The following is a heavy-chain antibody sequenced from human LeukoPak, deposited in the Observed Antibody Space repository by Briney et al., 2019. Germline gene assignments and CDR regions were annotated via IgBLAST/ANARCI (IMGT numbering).Heavy chain of an antibody. CDR3: ARTVVVLDAFDI. D-gene: IGHD2-15*01. V-gene: IGHV4-61*08. CDR1: GGSISSGGYS. J-gene: IGHJ3*02. CDR2: IYYSGST. Sequence: PSETLSLTCAVSGGSISSGGYSWSWIRQPPGRGLEWLGYIYYSGSTNYNPSLKSRVTISVDTSKNQFSLKLSSVTAADTAVYYCARTVVVLDAFDIWGQGTMVTVSS.